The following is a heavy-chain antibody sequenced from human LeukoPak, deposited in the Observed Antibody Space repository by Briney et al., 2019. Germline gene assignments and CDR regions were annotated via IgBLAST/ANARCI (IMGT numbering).Heavy chain of an antibody. CDR3: ARGYYDSRGSSNTFDI. CDR1: GGSIGNYY. CDR2: IHYGGTT. V-gene: IGHV4-4*07. D-gene: IGHD3-22*01. Sequence: PSETLSLTCTVSGGSIGNYYWSWIRQPAGKGPDWIGRIHYGGTTNYNPSLKSRLTMSLDTSKNQFSLNLSSVTAADTAVYYCARGYYDSRGSSNTFDIWGQGTMVTVSS. J-gene: IGHJ3*02.